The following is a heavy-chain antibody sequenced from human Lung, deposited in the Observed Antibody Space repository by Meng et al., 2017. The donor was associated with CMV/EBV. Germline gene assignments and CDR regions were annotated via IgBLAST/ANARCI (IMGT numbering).Heavy chain of an antibody. Sequence: SETLSLTCTVSGYSISSGNYWGWIRQPPGKGLEWIGSFYHTGSTSYNQSLKSRVTISLDTSKNQFSLKLTSVTAADKAVYYCARGWGAALDYWGQGTLVTVSS. CDR2: FYHTGST. J-gene: IGHJ4*02. V-gene: IGHV4-38-2*02. CDR3: ARGWGAALDY. D-gene: IGHD1-26*01. CDR1: GYSISSGNY.